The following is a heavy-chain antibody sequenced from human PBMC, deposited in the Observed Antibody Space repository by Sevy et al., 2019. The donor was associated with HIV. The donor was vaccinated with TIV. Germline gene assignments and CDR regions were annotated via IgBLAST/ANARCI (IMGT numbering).Heavy chain of an antibody. V-gene: IGHV5-51*01. D-gene: IGHD6-25*01. Sequence: GESLKISCKGSGYSFTNYWIGWVRQMPGQGLEWVGIINPGDPNIRYSPSFQGQVTISADKSINTAYLQWSSLKASDTALYYCASLRGNEGSGYHIFDYWGQGTLVTVSS. J-gene: IGHJ4*02. CDR1: GYSFTNYW. CDR2: INPGDPNI. CDR3: ASLRGNEGSGYHIFDY.